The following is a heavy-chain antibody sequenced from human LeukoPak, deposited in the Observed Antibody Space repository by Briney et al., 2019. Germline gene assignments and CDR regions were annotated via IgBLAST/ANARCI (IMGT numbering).Heavy chain of an antibody. V-gene: IGHV3-74*01. Sequence: GGSLRLSCAASGFTFSSYWMHWVRQAPGKGLVWVSRINSDGSSTSYADSVKGRFTISRDNAKNTLYLQMNSLRAEDTAVYYCAKDRGSSWYVDYYYMDVWGKGTTVTVSS. CDR3: AKDRGSSWYVDYYYMDV. CDR1: GFTFSSYW. J-gene: IGHJ6*03. D-gene: IGHD6-13*01. CDR2: INSDGSST.